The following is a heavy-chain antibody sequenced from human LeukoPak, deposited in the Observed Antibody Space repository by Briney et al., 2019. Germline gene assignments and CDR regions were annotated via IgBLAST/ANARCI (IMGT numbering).Heavy chain of an antibody. CDR3: ARGLPNYYGMDV. CDR2: INSDGSST. Sequence: GGSLRLSCAASGFTFSSYWMHWVRQAPGKGLVWVSRINSDGSSTSYADSVKGRFTISRDNAKNTVYLQMNSLRTEDTAVYYCARGLPNYYGMDVWGQGTTVTVSS. J-gene: IGHJ6*02. CDR1: GFTFSSYW. V-gene: IGHV3-74*01.